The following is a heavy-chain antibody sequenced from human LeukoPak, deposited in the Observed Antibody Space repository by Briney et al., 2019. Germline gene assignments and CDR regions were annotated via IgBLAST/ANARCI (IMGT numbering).Heavy chain of an antibody. CDR2: INHSGST. D-gene: IGHD5-18*01. CDR3: ARGTWIQLFHNYFDY. V-gene: IGHV4-34*01. CDR1: GGSFSGYY. Sequence: SETLSLTCAVYGGSFSGYYWSWIRQPPGKGLEWIVEINHSGSTNCNPSLKSRVTISVDTSKNQFSLKQSSVTAADTAVYYCARGTWIQLFHNYFDYWGQGTLVTVSS. J-gene: IGHJ4*02.